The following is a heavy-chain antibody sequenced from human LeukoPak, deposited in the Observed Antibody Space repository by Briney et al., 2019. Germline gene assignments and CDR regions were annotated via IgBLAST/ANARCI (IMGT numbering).Heavy chain of an antibody. CDR1: GYTFTGYY. J-gene: IGHJ4*02. CDR3: ARVESGSYCHFDY. D-gene: IGHD1-26*01. Sequence: ASVKVSCKASGYTFTGYYMHWVRQAPGQGLEWMGWINPNSGGTNYAQKFQGRVTMTRDTSISTAYMELSRLRSDDTAVYYCARVESGSYCHFDYWGQGTLVTVSS. V-gene: IGHV1-2*02. CDR2: INPNSGGT.